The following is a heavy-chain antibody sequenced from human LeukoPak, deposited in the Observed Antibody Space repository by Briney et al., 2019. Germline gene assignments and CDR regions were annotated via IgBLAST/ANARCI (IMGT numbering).Heavy chain of an antibody. J-gene: IGHJ4*02. CDR3: ARSTDSSGYYDRWDY. V-gene: IGHV5-51*01. D-gene: IGHD3-22*01. Sequence: GESLKISCTGSGYSFTSYWIGWVRQMPGKGLEWMGIIYPGDSDTRYSPSFQGQVTISADNSISTAYLQWSSLKASDTAMYYCARSTDSSGYYDRWDYWGQGTLVTVSS. CDR1: GYSFTSYW. CDR2: IYPGDSDT.